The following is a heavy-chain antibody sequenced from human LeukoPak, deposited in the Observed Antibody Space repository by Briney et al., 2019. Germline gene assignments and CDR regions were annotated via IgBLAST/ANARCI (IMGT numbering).Heavy chain of an antibody. CDR1: GFIFSNNA. D-gene: IGHD5-24*01. J-gene: IGHJ3*01. Sequence: GGSLRLSCVTPGFIFSNNAMHWIRQAPGRGLEWVAAILYDGSDQYYADSVKGRFTISRDNSKKTLSLQMNSLRVEDTAIYYCAKDIQLSAWGLGTMVTVSS. CDR3: AKDIQLSA. CDR2: ILYDGSDQ. V-gene: IGHV3-30*18.